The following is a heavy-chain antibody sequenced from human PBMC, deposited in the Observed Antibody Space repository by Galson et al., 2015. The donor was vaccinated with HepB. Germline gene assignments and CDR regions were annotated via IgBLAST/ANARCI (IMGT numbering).Heavy chain of an antibody. CDR3: ARGAGGQQWLASRGYNWFDP. D-gene: IGHD6-19*01. J-gene: IGHJ5*02. CDR2: INPNSGGT. Sequence: SVKVSCKASGYTFTGYYMHWVRQAPGQGLEWMGWINPNSGGTNYAQKFQGRVTMTRDTSISTAYMELSRLRSDDTAVYYCARGAGGQQWLASRGYNWFDPWGQGTLVTVSS. V-gene: IGHV1-2*02. CDR1: GYTFTGYY.